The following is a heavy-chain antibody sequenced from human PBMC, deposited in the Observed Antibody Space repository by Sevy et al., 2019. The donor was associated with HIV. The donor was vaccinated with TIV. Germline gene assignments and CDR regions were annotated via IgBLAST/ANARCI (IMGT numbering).Heavy chain of an antibody. CDR2: IYYTGST. Sequence: SETLSLTCTVSGGSISAYCWSWIRQPPGKALEYVGYIYYTGSTNYNPSLKNRVTMSVDTSKNQFSLKLSSVTAADTAVYYCTRAPPVRSGDDSLNWFDPWGPGTLVTVSS. CDR1: GGSISAYC. J-gene: IGHJ5*02. D-gene: IGHD5-12*01. CDR3: TRAPPVRSGDDSLNWFDP. V-gene: IGHV4-59*01.